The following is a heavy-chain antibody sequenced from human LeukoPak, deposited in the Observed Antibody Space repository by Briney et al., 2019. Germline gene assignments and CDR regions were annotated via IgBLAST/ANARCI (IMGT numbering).Heavy chain of an antibody. CDR3: ARGGRVRGVIWNWFDP. D-gene: IGHD3-10*01. CDR1: GVSVSSGSYY. J-gene: IGHJ5*02. CDR2: IYYSGST. V-gene: IGHV4-61*01. Sequence: SETLSLTCTVSGVSVSSGSYYWSWIRQPPGKGLEWIGYIYYSGSTNYNPSLKGRVTISVDTSKNQFSLKLSSVTAADTAVYYCARGGRVRGVIWNWFDPWGQGTLVTVSS.